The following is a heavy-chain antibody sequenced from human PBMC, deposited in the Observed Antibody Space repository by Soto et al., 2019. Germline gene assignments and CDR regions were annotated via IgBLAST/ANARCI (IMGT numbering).Heavy chain of an antibody. J-gene: IGHJ5*02. CDR1: GFTFSNYA. D-gene: IGHD5-12*01. Sequence: QTGGSLRLSCAASGFTFSNYAMSWVRQAPRTGLEWVSAISSSSDNTYYADSVKGRFTISRDNAKNTLSLQMDGLRAEDTAVYYCAKNGYGSDVLCWFDPWGQGTLVTVSS. CDR3: AKNGYGSDVLCWFDP. V-gene: IGHV3-23*01. CDR2: ISSSSDNT.